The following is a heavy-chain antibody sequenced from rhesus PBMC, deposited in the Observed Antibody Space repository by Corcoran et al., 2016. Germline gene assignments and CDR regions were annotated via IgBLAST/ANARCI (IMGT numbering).Heavy chain of an antibody. J-gene: IGHJ5-1*01. CDR1: GGSISSTY. D-gene: IGHD1-44*02. CDR2: IYGSGSST. Sequence: QLQLQESGPGLVKPSENLSLTCAVSGGSISSTYWSWIRQATGKGREWIGFIYGSGSSTNYNPSLKSRVTLSVDTSKNQLSLKLSSVTAADTAVYYCARQGSPYNRFDVWGAGVLVTVSS. CDR3: ARQGSPYNRFDV. V-gene: IGHV4-169*01.